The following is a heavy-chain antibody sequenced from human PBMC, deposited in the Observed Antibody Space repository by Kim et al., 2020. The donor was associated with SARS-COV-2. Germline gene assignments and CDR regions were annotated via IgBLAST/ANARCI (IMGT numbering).Heavy chain of an antibody. CDR2: IWYDGSNK. D-gene: IGHD5-18*01. CDR1: GFTFSSYG. J-gene: IGHJ3*02. CDR3: ARSGYSYGYEGSGDAFDI. Sequence: GGSLRLSCAASGFTFSSYGMHWVRQAPGKGLEWVAVIWYDGSNKYYADSVKGRFTISRDNSKNTLYLQMNSLRAEDTAVYYCARSGYSYGYEGSGDAFDIWGQGTMVTVSS. V-gene: IGHV3-33*01.